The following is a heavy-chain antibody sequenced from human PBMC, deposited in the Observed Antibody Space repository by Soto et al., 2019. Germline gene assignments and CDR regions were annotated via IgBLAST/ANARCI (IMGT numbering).Heavy chain of an antibody. CDR2: IYYSGST. V-gene: IGHV4-31*03. Sequence: PSETLSLTCTVSGGSISSGGYYWSWIRQHPGKGLEWIGYIYYSGSTYYNPSLKSRVTISVDTSKNQFSLKLSSVTAADTAVYYCARYPTYSSGWWEFNNYFDYWGQGTLVTVSS. CDR3: ARYPTYSSGWWEFNNYFDY. J-gene: IGHJ4*02. D-gene: IGHD6-19*01. CDR1: GGSISSGGYY.